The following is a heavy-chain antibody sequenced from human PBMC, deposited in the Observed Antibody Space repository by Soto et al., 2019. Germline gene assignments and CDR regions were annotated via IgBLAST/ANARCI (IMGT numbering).Heavy chain of an antibody. Sequence: VPKSHSYSVADGNIVAHDGSRIIKNPGKGLECIGNIYYSGTTNLNPALESRVTMSIDRAKKQFSLTLSSVTAADTAVYYCARSAGTLDNCWSGSGYAIWGPGTKVTVSS. CDR2: IYYSGTT. V-gene: IGHV4-59*11. CDR1: DGNIVAHD. CDR3: ARSAGTLDNCWSGSGYAI. J-gene: IGHJ3*01. D-gene: IGHD3-9*01.